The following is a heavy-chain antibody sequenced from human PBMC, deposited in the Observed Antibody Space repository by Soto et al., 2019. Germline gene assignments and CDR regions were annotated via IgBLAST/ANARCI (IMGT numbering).Heavy chain of an antibody. CDR2: ISGSGGTT. V-gene: IGHV3-23*01. CDR1: GFTFSSDA. Sequence: EVQLLESGGGLVQPGGSLRLPCAASGFTFSSDAMSWVRQAPGKGLEWVSAISGSGGTTYYAASVKGRFTFSRDNYKKTLYLQMNSLRAEDTAVYYCAKTANGWFSAFDLRGQGTMVTVSS. D-gene: IGHD6-19*01. J-gene: IGHJ3*01. CDR3: AKTANGWFSAFDL.